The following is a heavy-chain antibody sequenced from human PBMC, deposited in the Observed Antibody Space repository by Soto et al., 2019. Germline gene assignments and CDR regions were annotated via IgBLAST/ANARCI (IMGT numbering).Heavy chain of an antibody. Sequence: ITLKESGPTLIQPTQTLTLTCSSPGLSLSTSGVGVGWIRYPPGKDLEWLALIYWDDDKRYSSSLTIRLTIANDTSKNQVVLTMTNKDPVDTSIYSCANRVRMMSTWNAAAFAFWGQGPMVTV. D-gene: IGHD1-1*01. CDR1: GLSLSTSGVG. V-gene: IGHV2-5*02. CDR2: IYWDDDK. J-gene: IGHJ3*01. CDR3: ANRVRMMSTWNAAAFAF.